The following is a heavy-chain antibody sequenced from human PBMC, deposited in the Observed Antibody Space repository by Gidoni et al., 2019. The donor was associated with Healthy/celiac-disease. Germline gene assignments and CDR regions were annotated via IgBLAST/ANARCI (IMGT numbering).Heavy chain of an antibody. D-gene: IGHD2-21*02. Sequence: EVQLVESGGGLVKPGGSLRLSCAASGFPFSSYSMNWVRQAPGKGLEWVSSISSSSSYIYYADSVKGRFTISRDNAKNSLYLQMNSLRAEDTAVYYCARNSHIVVVTAPSASDYWGQGTLVTVSS. CDR2: ISSSSSYI. CDR1: GFPFSSYS. J-gene: IGHJ4*02. V-gene: IGHV3-21*01. CDR3: ARNSHIVVVTAPSASDY.